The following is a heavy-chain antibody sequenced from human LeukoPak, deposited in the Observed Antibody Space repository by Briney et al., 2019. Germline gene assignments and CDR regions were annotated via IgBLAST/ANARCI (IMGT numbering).Heavy chain of an antibody. CDR3: ARDGGQQQLVNYYQYGMDV. V-gene: IGHV1-18*01. J-gene: IGHJ6*02. CDR1: GYTFYIYG. D-gene: IGHD6-13*01. Sequence: ASVRVSCKASGYTFYIYGISWVRQAPGQGLEWMGWISAYNGNTNYAQKLQGRVTMTTDTSTSTAYMELRSLRSDDTAVHYCARDGGQQQLVNYYQYGMDVWGQGTTVTVSS. CDR2: ISAYNGNT.